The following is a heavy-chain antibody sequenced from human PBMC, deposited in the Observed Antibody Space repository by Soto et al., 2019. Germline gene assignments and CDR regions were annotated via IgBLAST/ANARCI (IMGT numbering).Heavy chain of an antibody. CDR1: GFTFSNAW. J-gene: IGHJ4*02. CDR2: IKSKTDGGTT. D-gene: IGHD6-6*01. CDR3: STIEYSSYGYFDY. Sequence: PGGSLRLSCAASGFTFSNAWMSWVRQAPGKGLEWVGRIKSKTDGGTTDYAAPVKGRFTISRDDSKNTLFLQMNSLKTEDTAVYYCSTIEYSSYGYFDYWGQGALVTVSS. V-gene: IGHV3-15*01.